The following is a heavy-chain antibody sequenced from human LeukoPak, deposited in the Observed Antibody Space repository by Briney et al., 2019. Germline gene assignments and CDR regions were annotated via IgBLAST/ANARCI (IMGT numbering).Heavy chain of an antibody. CDR2: ISSSSSTI. CDR3: ARCMVRGVTTFDY. J-gene: IGHJ4*02. Sequence: PGGSLRLSCAASGFTFSSYSMNWVRQAPGKGLEWVSYISSSSSTIYYADSVKGRFTISRDSAKNSLYLQMNSLRAEDTAVYYCARCMVRGVTTFDYWGQGTLVTVSS. CDR1: GFTFSSYS. V-gene: IGHV3-48*01. D-gene: IGHD3-10*01.